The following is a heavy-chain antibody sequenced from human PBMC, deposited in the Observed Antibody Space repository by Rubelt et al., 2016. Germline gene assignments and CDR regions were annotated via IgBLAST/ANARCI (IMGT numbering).Heavy chain of an antibody. Sequence: QVQLVQSGAEVKKPGASVKVSCKASGYTFASYGISWVRQAPGQGLEWMGWISAYNGNTNYAQKLQGRVTMTTDTSTSTAYMGLRSLRSDDTAVYYCARDVGGNSVLYYFDYWGQGTLVTVSS. CDR1: GYTFASYG. V-gene: IGHV1-18*01. CDR2: ISAYNGNT. J-gene: IGHJ4*02. D-gene: IGHD4-23*01. CDR3: ARDVGGNSVLYYFDY.